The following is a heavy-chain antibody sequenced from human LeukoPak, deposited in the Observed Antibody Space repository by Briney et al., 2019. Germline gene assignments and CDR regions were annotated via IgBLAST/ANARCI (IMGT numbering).Heavy chain of an antibody. V-gene: IGHV3-30*04. CDR3: ARGHSSGWDHYYYYMDV. CDR1: GFTFSSYA. D-gene: IGHD6-19*01. CDR2: ISYDGSNK. Sequence: PGGSLRLSCAASGFTFSSYAMHWVRQAPGKGLEWVAVISYDGSNKYYADSVKGRFTISRDNSKNTLYLQMNSLRAEDTAVYYCARGHSSGWDHYYYYMDVWGKGTTVTVSS. J-gene: IGHJ6*03.